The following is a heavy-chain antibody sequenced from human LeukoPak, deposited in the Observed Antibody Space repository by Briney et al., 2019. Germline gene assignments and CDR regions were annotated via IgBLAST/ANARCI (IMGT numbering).Heavy chain of an antibody. J-gene: IGHJ2*01. V-gene: IGHV4-34*01. Sequence: PSETLSLTCGVYGGSFSGYYWSWIRQPPGKGLEWIGEINHSGYTNYNPSLKSRVTISVDTSKNQFSLKLSSVTAADTAVYYCARRLDLWGRGTQVTVSS. CDR2: INHSGYT. CDR3: ARRLDL. CDR1: GGSFSGYY.